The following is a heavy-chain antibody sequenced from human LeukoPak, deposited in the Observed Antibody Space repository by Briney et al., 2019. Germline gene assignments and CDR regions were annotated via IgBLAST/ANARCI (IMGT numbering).Heavy chain of an antibody. CDR2: IYPGDSDT. CDR1: GYSFSSYW. V-gene: IGHV5-51*01. J-gene: IGHJ4*02. Sequence: GESLKISCKASGYSFSSYWIGWVRQKPGKGLEWMGIIYPGDSDTKYSPSFQGQVTISADKSINTAYLQWNSLKASDTAIYYCVRHSTSSVVVIDYWGQGNLVTVSS. D-gene: IGHD6-6*01. CDR3: VRHSTSSVVVIDY.